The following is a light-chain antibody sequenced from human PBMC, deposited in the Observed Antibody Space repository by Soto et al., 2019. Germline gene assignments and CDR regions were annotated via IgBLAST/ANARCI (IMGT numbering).Light chain of an antibody. J-gene: IGKJ5*01. CDR3: QQRSNWPPYT. CDR1: QSISDT. Sequence: EIVMTQSPATLSVSPGGRATLSCRASQSISDTLAWYQQKPGQAPRLLIHGASTRATGIPARFSGSGSGTDFTLTISSLEPEDFAVYYCQQRSNWPPYTFGQGTRLEI. V-gene: IGKV3-11*01. CDR2: GAS.